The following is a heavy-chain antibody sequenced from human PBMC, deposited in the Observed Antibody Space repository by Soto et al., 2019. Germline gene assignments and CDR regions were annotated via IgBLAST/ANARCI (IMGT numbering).Heavy chain of an antibody. CDR2: IDPSDSYT. J-gene: IGHJ3*02. CDR3: ARRGYNWNDRDAFDI. D-gene: IGHD1-1*01. V-gene: IGHV5-10-1*01. Sequence: GESLKISCKGSGYSFTSYWISWVRQMPGKGLEWMGRIDPSDSYTNYSPSFQGHVTISADKSISTAYLQWSSLKASDTAMYYCARRGYNWNDRDAFDIWGQGTMVTVSS. CDR1: GYSFTSYW.